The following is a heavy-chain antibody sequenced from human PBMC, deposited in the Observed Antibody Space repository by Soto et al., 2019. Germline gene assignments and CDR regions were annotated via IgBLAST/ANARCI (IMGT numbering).Heavy chain of an antibody. J-gene: IGHJ4*02. V-gene: IGHV1-18*01. D-gene: IGHD5-12*01. CDR3: ARDRRRGGSGYDALGY. CDR1: GYTFTSYG. CDR2: ISAYNGNT. Sequence: QVQLVQSGAEVKKPGASVKVSCKASGYTFTSYGISWVRQAPGQGLEWMGWISAYNGNTNYAQKLQGRVTMTTDTSTSTAYIELRSLGSDDTAVYYCARDRRRGGSGYDALGYWGQGTLVTVSS.